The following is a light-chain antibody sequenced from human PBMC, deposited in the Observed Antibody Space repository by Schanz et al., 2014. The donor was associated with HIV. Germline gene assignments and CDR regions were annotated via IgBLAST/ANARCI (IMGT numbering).Light chain of an antibody. CDR3: GSFTTSSTWV. CDR2: DVT. J-gene: IGLJ3*02. Sequence: QSALTQPASVSGSPGQSITISCIGTSSDIGTYNYVSWYQQHPDKAPKLMIYDVTDRPSGVSFRFSGSKSGNTASLTISGLQSEDEAFYYCGSFTTSSTWVFGGGTKLTVL. V-gene: IGLV2-14*03. CDR1: SSDIGTYNY.